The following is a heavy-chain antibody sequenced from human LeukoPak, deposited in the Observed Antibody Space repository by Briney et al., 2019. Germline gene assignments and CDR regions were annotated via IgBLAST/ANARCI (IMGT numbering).Heavy chain of an antibody. Sequence: GASVKVSCKASRGTFSSYAISWVRQAPGQGLEWMGGIIPIFGTANYAQKFQGRVTITADESTSTAYMELSSLRSEDTAVYYCARGRSIAVAAPFSWGQGTLVTVSS. D-gene: IGHD6-19*01. CDR1: RGTFSSYA. J-gene: IGHJ5*02. CDR3: ARGRSIAVAAPFS. CDR2: IIPIFGTA. V-gene: IGHV1-69*13.